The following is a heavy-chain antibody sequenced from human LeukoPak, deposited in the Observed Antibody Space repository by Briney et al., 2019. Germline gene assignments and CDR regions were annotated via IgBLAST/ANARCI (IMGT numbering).Heavy chain of an antibody. CDR3: ARSAPLVLRYFYWLPNWFDP. V-gene: IGHV4-34*01. D-gene: IGHD3-9*01. CDR1: GGSFSGYY. CDR2: INHSGST. J-gene: IGHJ5*02. Sequence: SETLSLTCAVYGGSFSGYYWSWIRQPPGKGLEWIGEINHSGSTNYNPSLKSRVTISVATSKNQFSLKLSSVTAADTAVYYCARSAPLVLRYFYWLPNWFDPWGQGTLVTVSS.